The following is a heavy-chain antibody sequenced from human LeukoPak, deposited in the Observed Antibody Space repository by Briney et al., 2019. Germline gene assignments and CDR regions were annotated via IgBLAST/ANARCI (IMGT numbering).Heavy chain of an antibody. CDR3: AKVYWFGGYMDV. CDR1: GFTFSSYA. D-gene: IGHD3-10*01. CDR2: ISGSGGST. V-gene: IGHV3-23*01. J-gene: IGHJ6*03. Sequence: GSLRLSSAASGFTFSSYAMSWVRQAPGKGLEWVSAISGSGGSTYYADSVKGRFTISRDNSKNTLYLQMNSLRAEDTAVYYCAKVYWFGGYMDVWGKGTTVAVSS.